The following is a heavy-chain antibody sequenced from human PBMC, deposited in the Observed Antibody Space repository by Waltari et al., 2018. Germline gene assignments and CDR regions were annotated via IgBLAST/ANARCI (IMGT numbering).Heavy chain of an antibody. V-gene: IGHV4-4*02. CDR3: AGDRAIGLFFDY. J-gene: IGHJ4*02. CDR1: GDSISGNYW. D-gene: IGHD2-2*01. CDR2: VHHSGKT. Sequence: QVQLQESGQGLVKPSGTLSLTCAVSGDSISGNYWWSWVRQSPEKGLEWIGQVHHSGKTNYNPSRQSRVTIAVDKLKNQFSLNLNSVTAADTAVYYCAGDRAIGLFFDYWGRGTLVTVSS.